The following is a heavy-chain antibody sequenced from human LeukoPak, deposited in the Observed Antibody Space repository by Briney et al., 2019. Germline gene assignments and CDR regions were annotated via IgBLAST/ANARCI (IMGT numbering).Heavy chain of an antibody. CDR3: AKPREYSSTWFGVDH. V-gene: IGHV3-23*01. J-gene: IGHJ4*02. Sequence: GGSLRLSCAASGFTFSSYAMSWVRQAPGKGLEWVSLISGSGGTTYYADSVKGRFTISRDNSKNTLFLQMYSLRAEDTAAHYCAKPREYSSTWFGVDHWGQGSLVTVSS. D-gene: IGHD6-13*01. CDR2: ISGSGGTT. CDR1: GFTFSSYA.